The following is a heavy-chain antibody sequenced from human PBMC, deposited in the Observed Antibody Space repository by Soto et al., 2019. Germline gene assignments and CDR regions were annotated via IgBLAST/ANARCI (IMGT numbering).Heavy chain of an antibody. CDR3: AKDLNNAGTQNYYYYGMDV. Sequence: GGSLRLSCAASGFTFSSYGMHWVRQAPGKGLEWVAVISYDGSNKYYADSVKGRFTISRDNSKNTLYLQMNSLRAEDTAVYYCAKDLNNAGTQNYYYYGMDVWGQGTTVTV. CDR2: ISYDGSNK. J-gene: IGHJ6*02. D-gene: IGHD1-1*01. CDR1: GFTFSSYG. V-gene: IGHV3-30*18.